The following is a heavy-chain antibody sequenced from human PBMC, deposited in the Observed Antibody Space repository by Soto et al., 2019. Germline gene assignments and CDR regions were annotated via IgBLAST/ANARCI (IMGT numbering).Heavy chain of an antibody. CDR3: VSNEAPDYYRYGMDV. CDR1: GYTFTSYA. V-gene: IGHV1-69*13. Sequence: ASVKVSCKASGYTFTSYAMHWVRQAPGQRLEWMGWIIPIFGTANYAQKFQGRVTITADESTSTAYMELCSLRSEDTAVYYCVSNEAPDYYRYGMDVWGQGTTVTVSS. D-gene: IGHD1-1*01. J-gene: IGHJ6*02. CDR2: IIPIFGTA.